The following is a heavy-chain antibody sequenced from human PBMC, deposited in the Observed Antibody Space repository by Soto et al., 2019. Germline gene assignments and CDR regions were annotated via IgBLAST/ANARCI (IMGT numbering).Heavy chain of an antibody. CDR2: IGTSGSYI. D-gene: IGHD1-26*01. CDR1: GFIFRRDS. CDR3: ARGSAFIGLDY. V-gene: IGHV3-21*01. Sequence: LSSAVSGFIFRRDSMNWVRQAPGKGLEWVSSIGTSGSYIYDTDSVKGRFTISRDNTKDSLYLQMNSLRAEDTAIYYCARGSAFIGLDYWGQGTPVTVSS. J-gene: IGHJ4*02.